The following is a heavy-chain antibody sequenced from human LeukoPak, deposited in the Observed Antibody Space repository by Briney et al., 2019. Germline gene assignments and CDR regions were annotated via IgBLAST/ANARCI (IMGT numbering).Heavy chain of an antibody. CDR3: ARESSTYWSAYYYMDV. Sequence: GGSLRLSCAASGFTFSTSTIHWVRQAPGKGLEWVAVISYDGRIKYYTESVQGRFTSSRDTSENTLYLQMNSLRAEDTAVYYCARESSTYWSAYYYMDVWGKGTTVTVSS. CDR2: ISYDGRIK. D-gene: IGHD2-8*02. J-gene: IGHJ6*03. V-gene: IGHV3-30*04. CDR1: GFTFSTST.